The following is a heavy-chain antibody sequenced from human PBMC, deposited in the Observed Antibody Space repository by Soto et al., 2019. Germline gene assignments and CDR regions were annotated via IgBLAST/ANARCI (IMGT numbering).Heavy chain of an antibody. CDR3: ATHSFDNLSAGDS. V-gene: IGHV3-7*01. CDR1: GFTFNLYW. CDR2: IKQDGSEK. Sequence: GGSLRLSCAASGFTFNLYWMAWVRQAPGKGLEWVANIKQDGSEKFYVDSVKGRFIISRDNAKNSVYLQMNSLRAEDTAVYYCATHSFDNLSAGDSWGQGTLVTVSS. J-gene: IGHJ4*02. D-gene: IGHD5-18*01.